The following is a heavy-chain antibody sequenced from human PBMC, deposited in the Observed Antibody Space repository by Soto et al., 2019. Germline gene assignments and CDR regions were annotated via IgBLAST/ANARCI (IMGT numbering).Heavy chain of an antibody. Sequence: SVKVSCKASGGTFSSYAISWVRQAPGQGLEWMGGIIPIFGTANYAQKFQGRVAITADESTSTAYMELSSLRSEDTAVYYCARGPYYYDSSGYSNFDYWGQGTLVTVSS. V-gene: IGHV1-69*13. CDR3: ARGPYYYDSSGYSNFDY. J-gene: IGHJ4*02. D-gene: IGHD3-22*01. CDR1: GGTFSSYA. CDR2: IIPIFGTA.